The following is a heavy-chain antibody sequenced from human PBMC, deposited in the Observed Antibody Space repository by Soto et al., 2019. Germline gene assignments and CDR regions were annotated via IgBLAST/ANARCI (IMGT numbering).Heavy chain of an antibody. J-gene: IGHJ4*02. V-gene: IGHV3-23*01. D-gene: IGHD3-3*01. CDR3: ARDCRSSSCSFWPY. Sequence: GGSLRLSCAASGFSLKNYAMTWVRQAPGKGLEWVSGITGSGDKTYYADSVKGRFIISRDNSENTLYLQMNSLRAEDTALYYCARDCRSSSCSFWPYWGQGPKVPVSS. CDR1: GFSLKNYA. CDR2: ITGSGDKT.